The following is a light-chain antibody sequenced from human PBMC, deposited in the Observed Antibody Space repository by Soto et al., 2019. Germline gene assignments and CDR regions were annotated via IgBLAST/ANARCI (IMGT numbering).Light chain of an antibody. V-gene: IGKV3-11*01. J-gene: IGKJ1*01. Sequence: EIVLSQSPATLSLSPGERATLSCRASQSISSYLAWYQQKPGQAPRLLIYDASNRATGIPARFSGSGSGTDFTLTISSLEVEDFAIYYCQQRRSWPRTFGQGTKVEIK. CDR1: QSISSY. CDR2: DAS. CDR3: QQRRSWPRT.